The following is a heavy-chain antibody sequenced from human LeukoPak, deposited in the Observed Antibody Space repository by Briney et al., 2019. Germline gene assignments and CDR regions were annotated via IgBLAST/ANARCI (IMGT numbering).Heavy chain of an antibody. V-gene: IGHV4-39*01. CDR2: IYYSGST. J-gene: IGHJ3*02. CDR3: ARPVVPAAKGAFDI. D-gene: IGHD2-2*01. CDR1: VGSISRSSYY. Sequence: PTETLSLTCTVSVGSISRSSYYWGWIRQPPGKGLEWIGSIYYSGSTYYNPFLKSRVTISVDTSKNQFSLKLSSVTAADTAVYYCARPVVPAAKGAFDIWGQGTMVTVSS.